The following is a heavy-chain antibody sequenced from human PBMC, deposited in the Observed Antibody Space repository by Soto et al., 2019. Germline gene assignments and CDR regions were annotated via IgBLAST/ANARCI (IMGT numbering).Heavy chain of an antibody. J-gene: IGHJ3*02. Sequence: EVQLLECGGRLVPPGGSLRLSCAGSRFSFSNYAMTWARQAPGEGLEWVSSITGSGGGTTYADSVKGRFTISRDNSKNILYLQMDSLRADDTAVYYCSTDPNGDYIGAFDNWGQGTMVTVSS. V-gene: IGHV3-23*01. CDR3: STDPNGDYIGAFDN. CDR1: RFSFSNYA. D-gene: IGHD4-17*01. CDR2: ITGSGGGT.